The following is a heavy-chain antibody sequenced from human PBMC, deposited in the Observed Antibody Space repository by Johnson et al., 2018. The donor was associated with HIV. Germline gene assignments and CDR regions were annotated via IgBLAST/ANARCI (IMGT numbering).Heavy chain of an antibody. CDR1: GFTFDDHG. CDR2: IYSGGST. D-gene: IGHD6-13*01. J-gene: IGHJ3*02. Sequence: VQLVESGGGVVRPGGSLRLSCAASGFTFDDHGMSWVRQAPGKGLEWVSVIYSGGSTYYADSVKGRFTISRDNSKNTLYLQMNSLRAEDTAVYYCASQSSSWLYDAFDIWGQGTMVTVSS. CDR3: ASQSSSWLYDAFDI. V-gene: IGHV3-66*04.